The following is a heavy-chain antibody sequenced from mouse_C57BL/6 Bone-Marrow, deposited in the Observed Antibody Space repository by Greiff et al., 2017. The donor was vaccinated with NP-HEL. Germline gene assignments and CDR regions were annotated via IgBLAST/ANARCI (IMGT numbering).Heavy chain of an antibody. CDR2: INPYNGGT. Sequence: EVQRVESGPVLVKPGASVKMSCKASGYTFTDYYMNWVKQSHGKSLEWIGVINPYNGGTSYTHKFKGKATLTVDKSSSTAYMELNSLTSEDSSDYYWARFAYWGQGTLVTVSA. V-gene: IGHV1-19*01. CDR1: GYTFTDYY. J-gene: IGHJ3*01. CDR3: ARFAY.